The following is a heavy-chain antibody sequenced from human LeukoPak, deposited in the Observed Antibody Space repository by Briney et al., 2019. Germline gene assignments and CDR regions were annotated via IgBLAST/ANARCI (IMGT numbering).Heavy chain of an antibody. V-gene: IGHV3-21*04. D-gene: IGHD6-13*01. Sequence: GGSLRLSCAASGFTFSSYSMNWVRQAPGKGLEWVSFISSSSSYIYYADSVKGRFTVSRDNAKNSLYLQMNSLRAEDTAVYYCARGGGYSSSWYVGIWGQGTLVTVSS. CDR3: ARGGGYSSSWYVGI. CDR2: ISSSSSYI. CDR1: GFTFSSYS. J-gene: IGHJ4*02.